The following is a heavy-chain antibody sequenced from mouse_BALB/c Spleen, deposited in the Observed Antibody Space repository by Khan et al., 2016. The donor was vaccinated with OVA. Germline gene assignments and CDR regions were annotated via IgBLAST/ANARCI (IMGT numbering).Heavy chain of an antibody. D-gene: IGHD1-3*01. CDR2: INSDGTYT. J-gene: IGHJ3*01. V-gene: IGHV5-9-3*01. CDR1: GFTFSSFA. CDR3: ARHNFGPFAY. Sequence: EVELVESGGGLVKPGGSLKLSCAASGFTFSSFAMSWVRQTPEKRLEWVATINSDGTYTYYPDSVKGRFTISRDNAKKTLDLQMNSLRSEDTAMYYCARHNFGPFAYWGQGTLVTVSA.